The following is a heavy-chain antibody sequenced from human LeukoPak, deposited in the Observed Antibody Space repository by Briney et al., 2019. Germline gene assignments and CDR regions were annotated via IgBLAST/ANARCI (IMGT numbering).Heavy chain of an antibody. D-gene: IGHD6-13*01. V-gene: IGHV3-7*03. CDR2: IRQDGGET. Sequence: GGSLTLSCAASGFTFSSYWMSWVRQAPGKGLEWVANIRQDGGETYYVDSVKGRFTISRANAKNSLYLQMNSLRAEDTAVYYCASDRGGLSSIAAAGRFDYWGQGTLVTVSS. CDR1: GFTFSSYW. J-gene: IGHJ4*02. CDR3: ASDRGGLSSIAAAGRFDY.